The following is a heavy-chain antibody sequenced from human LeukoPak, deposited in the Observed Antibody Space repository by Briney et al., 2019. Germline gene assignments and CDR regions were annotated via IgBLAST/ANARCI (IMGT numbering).Heavy chain of an antibody. CDR2: INPNSGGT. CDR1: GYTFTGYY. Sequence: ASVKVTCKASGYTFTGYYMHWVRQAPGQGLEWMGWINPNSGGTNYAQKFQGRVTMTRDTSISTAYMELSRLRSDDTAVYYCARDELSAAAAVIPGYWGQGTLVTVSS. D-gene: IGHD6-13*01. J-gene: IGHJ4*02. CDR3: ARDELSAAAAVIPGY. V-gene: IGHV1-2*02.